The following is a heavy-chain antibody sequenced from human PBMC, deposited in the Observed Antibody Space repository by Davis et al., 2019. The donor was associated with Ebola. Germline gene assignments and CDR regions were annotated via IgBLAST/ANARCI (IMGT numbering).Heavy chain of an antibody. Sequence: GESLKISCAASGFTFSSYSMNWVRQAPGKGLEWVSSISSSSSYIYYADSVKGRFTISRDNAKNTLYLQMNSLRAEDTAVYYCARAREWEPYPFDYWGQGTLVTVSS. CDR1: GFTFSSYS. CDR2: ISSSSSYI. CDR3: ARAREWEPYPFDY. D-gene: IGHD1-26*01. J-gene: IGHJ4*02. V-gene: IGHV3-21*01.